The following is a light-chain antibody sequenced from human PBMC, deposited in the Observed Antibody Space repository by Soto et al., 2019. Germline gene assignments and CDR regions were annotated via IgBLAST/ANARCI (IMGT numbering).Light chain of an antibody. Sequence: SALTQPASVSGSPGQSLTISCTGTSSDVWSYNLVSWYQQHPGKAPKLMIYEGSKRPSGVSNRFSGSKSGNTASLTISGLQAEDEADYYCCSYAGSSTPYVFGTGTKVTVL. CDR2: EGS. J-gene: IGLJ1*01. CDR1: SSDVWSYNL. CDR3: CSYAGSSTPYV. V-gene: IGLV2-23*01.